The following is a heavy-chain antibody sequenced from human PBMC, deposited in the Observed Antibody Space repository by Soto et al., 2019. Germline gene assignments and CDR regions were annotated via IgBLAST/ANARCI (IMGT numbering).Heavy chain of an antibody. CDR3: ARGLIYDSSGYYFDY. V-gene: IGHV1-3*01. CDR1: GYTFTNYA. J-gene: IGHJ4*02. Sequence: ASVKVSCKASGYTFTNYAIDWVRQAPGQRLEWMGWINAGNGNTKYSQKFLGRVTMTRDTSTSTVYMELSSLRSEDTAVYYCARGLIYDSSGYYFDYWGQGTLVTVSS. D-gene: IGHD3-22*01. CDR2: INAGNGNT.